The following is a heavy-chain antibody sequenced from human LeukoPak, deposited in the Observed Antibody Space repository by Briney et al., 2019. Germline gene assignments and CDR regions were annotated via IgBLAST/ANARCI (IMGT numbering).Heavy chain of an antibody. CDR2: IYYTGNA. D-gene: IGHD2-2*01. V-gene: IGHV4-59*08. CDR1: GGSISPFY. CDR3: ARHHPLSTAANAFDV. Sequence: SETLSLTCAVSGGSISPFYWSWMRQPPGKGLEWIAYIYYTGNANYNASLKSRVTISVDTSKNQFSLRLNSVTASDTALYYCARHHPLSTAANAFDVWGQGTMVTVSS. J-gene: IGHJ3*01.